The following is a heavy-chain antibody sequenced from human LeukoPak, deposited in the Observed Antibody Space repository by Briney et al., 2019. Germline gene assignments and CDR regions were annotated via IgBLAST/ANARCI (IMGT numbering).Heavy chain of an antibody. J-gene: IGHJ5*02. CDR2: INTNTGNP. CDR1: GYTFTSYA. D-gene: IGHD3-3*01. CDR3: ARMRDFGVVIGAWFDP. V-gene: IGHV7-4-1*02. Sequence: ASVKVSCKASGYTFTSYAMNWVRQAPGRGLEWMGWINTNTGNPTYAQGFTGRFVFSLDTSVSTAYLQISSLKAEDTAVYYCARMRDFGVVIGAWFDPWGQGTLVTVSS.